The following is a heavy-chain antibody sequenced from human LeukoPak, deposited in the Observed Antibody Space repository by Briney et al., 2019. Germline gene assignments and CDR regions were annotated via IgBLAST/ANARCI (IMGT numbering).Heavy chain of an antibody. D-gene: IGHD3-10*01. CDR3: ARDRGGKSSITMVRGQAFDI. Sequence: PSQTLSLTCTVSGGSISSGGYSWSWIRQHPGKGLEWIGYIYYSGSTYYNPSLKSRVTISVDTSKNQFSLKLSSVTAADTAVYYCARDRGGKSSITMVRGQAFDIWGQGTMVTVSS. CDR2: IYYSGST. J-gene: IGHJ3*02. CDR1: GGSISSGGYS. V-gene: IGHV4-31*03.